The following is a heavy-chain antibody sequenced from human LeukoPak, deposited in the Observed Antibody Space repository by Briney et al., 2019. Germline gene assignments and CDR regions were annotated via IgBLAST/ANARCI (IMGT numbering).Heavy chain of an antibody. CDR1: GFTFRNYW. CDR3: TRADDGSGYNAFDL. Sequence: PGGSLRHSCAASGFTFRNYWLHWVRQVPGEGLVWVSRIKTDGSTTNYADFVKGRFTISRDNAKNTLYLQMNSLRVEDTAVYYCTRADDGSGYNAFDLWGQGTLLTVSS. V-gene: IGHV3-74*01. D-gene: IGHD3-22*01. CDR2: IKTDGSTT. J-gene: IGHJ3*01.